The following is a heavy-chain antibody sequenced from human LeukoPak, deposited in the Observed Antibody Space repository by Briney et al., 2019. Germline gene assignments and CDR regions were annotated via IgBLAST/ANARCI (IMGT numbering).Heavy chain of an antibody. D-gene: IGHD3-16*02. CDR3: ARGEDIWGSYRSPYFDY. J-gene: IGHJ4*02. CDR1: GFTFSSYS. V-gene: IGHV3-21*01. Sequence: GGSLRLSCAASGFTFSSYSMNWVRQAPGKGLEWVSSISSSSSYIYYADSVKGRFTISRDNAKNSLYLQMNSLRAECTAVYYRARGEDIWGSYRSPYFDYWGQGTLVTVSS. CDR2: ISSSSSYI.